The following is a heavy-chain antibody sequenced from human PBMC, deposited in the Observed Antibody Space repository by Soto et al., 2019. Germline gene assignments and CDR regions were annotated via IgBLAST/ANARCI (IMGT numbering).Heavy chain of an antibody. J-gene: IGHJ4*02. D-gene: IGHD3-10*01. V-gene: IGHV1-69*02. CDR2: FNPILSFS. CDR1: GDTFNFYT. CDR3: ATSFGSGSRAFDS. Sequence: QVQLVQSGAEVKKPGSSVKVSCKASGDTFNFYTINWVRQAPGLGLEWMGRFNPILSFSNSALKFQGRVTLTAEKPTSTPSVVLSSLGSGDTAIDYGATSFGSGSRAFDSGAQGALVTVSS.